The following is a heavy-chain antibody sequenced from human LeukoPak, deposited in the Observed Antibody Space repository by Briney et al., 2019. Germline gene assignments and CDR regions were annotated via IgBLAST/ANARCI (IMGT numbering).Heavy chain of an antibody. CDR2: ISGSGGST. Sequence: PGGSLSLSCAASGFTFSSYAMSWVREAPGKGLEWVSAISGSGGSTYYADSVKGRFTISRDNSKNTLYLQMNSLRAEDTAVYYCAKDPRDYDSSGYYLYYFDYWGQGTLVTVSS. CDR3: AKDPRDYDSSGYYLYYFDY. V-gene: IGHV3-23*01. CDR1: GFTFSSYA. J-gene: IGHJ4*02. D-gene: IGHD3-22*01.